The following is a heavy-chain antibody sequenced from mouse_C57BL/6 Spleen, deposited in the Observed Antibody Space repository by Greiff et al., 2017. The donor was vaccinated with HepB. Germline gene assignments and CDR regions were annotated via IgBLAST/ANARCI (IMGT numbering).Heavy chain of an antibody. D-gene: IGHD2-5*01. V-gene: IGHV5-4*01. CDR1: GFTFSSYA. J-gene: IGHJ3*01. CDR2: ISDGGSYT. Sequence: EVQGVESGGGLVKPGGSLKLSCAASGFTFSSYAMSWVRQTPEKRLEWVATISDGGSYTYYPDNVKGRFTISRDNAKNNLYLQMSHLKSEDTAMYYCARDKSSYYSNYDFAYWGQGTLVTVSA. CDR3: ARDKSSYYSNYDFAY.